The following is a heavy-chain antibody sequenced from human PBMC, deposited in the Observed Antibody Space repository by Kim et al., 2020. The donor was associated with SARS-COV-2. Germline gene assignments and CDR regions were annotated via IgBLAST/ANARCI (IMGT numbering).Heavy chain of an antibody. Sequence: GGSLRLSCEASGFTFSSYAMHWVRQAPGKGLEWVALISYDGSNKYYADSVKGRFTISRDNSKNTVYLQVNSLIAEDTAVYYCARGLSGYNSADYWGQGTLVTVSS. J-gene: IGHJ4*02. CDR2: ISYDGSNK. CDR1: GFTFSSYA. D-gene: IGHD5-18*01. V-gene: IGHV3-30-3*01. CDR3: ARGLSGYNSADY.